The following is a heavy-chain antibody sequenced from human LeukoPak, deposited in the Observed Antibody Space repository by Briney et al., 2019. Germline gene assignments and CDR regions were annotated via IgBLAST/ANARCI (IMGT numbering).Heavy chain of an antibody. D-gene: IGHD3-10*01. J-gene: IGHJ5*02. CDR1: GGSISSGDYY. V-gene: IGHV4-30-4*01. Sequence: SSETLSLTRTVSGGSISSGDYYWSWIRQPPGKGLEWIGYIYYSGSTYYNPSLKSRVTISVDTSKNQFSLKLSSVTAADTAVYYCARDHGSGPRWGFDPWGQGTLVTVSS. CDR3: ARDHGSGPRWGFDP. CDR2: IYYSGST.